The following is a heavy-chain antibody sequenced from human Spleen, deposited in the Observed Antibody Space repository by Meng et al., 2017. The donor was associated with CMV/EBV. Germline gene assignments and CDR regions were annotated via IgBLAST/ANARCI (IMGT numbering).Heavy chain of an antibody. CDR1: GFTFSSYW. CDR3: ARVGAARPPYYNYGMDV. D-gene: IGHD6-6*01. Sequence: GESLKISCAASGFTFSSYWMSWVRQAPGKGLEWVANIQQDGSENYYVDSVKGRFTISRDNAKNSLYLQMNSLRAEDTAVYYCARVGAARPPYYNYGMDVWGQGTTVTVSS. J-gene: IGHJ6*02. V-gene: IGHV3-7*01. CDR2: IQQDGSEN.